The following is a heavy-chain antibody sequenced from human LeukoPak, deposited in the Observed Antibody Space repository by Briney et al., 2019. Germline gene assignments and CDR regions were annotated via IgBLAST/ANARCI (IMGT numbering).Heavy chain of an antibody. CDR1: GGSISSSNW. J-gene: IGHJ5*02. CDR2: IYHSGST. Sequence: SGTLSLTCAVSGGSISSSNWWSWIRQPPGKGLEWIGEIYHSGSTNYNPSLKSRVTISVDKSKTQFSLKLSSVTAADTAVYYCARVVSLYYGSGSYYNVWWFDPWGQGTLVTVSS. V-gene: IGHV4-4*02. CDR3: ARVVSLYYGSGSYYNVWWFDP. D-gene: IGHD3-10*01.